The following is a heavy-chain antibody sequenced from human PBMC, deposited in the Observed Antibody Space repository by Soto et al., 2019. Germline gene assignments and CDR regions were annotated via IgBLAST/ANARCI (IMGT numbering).Heavy chain of an antibody. J-gene: IGHJ3*02. Sequence: DVQLMESGGGLVQPGGSLRLSCVGSGFTFGNYWMNWVRQAPGKGLEWVANIRRDGGEEHYVDSVKVRFSVSRDNAKDSLYLQMNSLTIEDSAMYYCARDATNRASSASCDVVDIWGQGTVVTVPS. CDR1: GFTFGNYW. V-gene: IGHV3-7*04. D-gene: IGHD3-22*01. CDR3: ARDATNRASSASCDVVDI. CDR2: IRRDGGEE.